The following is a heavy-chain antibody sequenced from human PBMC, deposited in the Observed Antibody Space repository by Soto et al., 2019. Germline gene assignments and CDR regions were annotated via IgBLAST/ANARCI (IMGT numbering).Heavy chain of an antibody. D-gene: IGHD6-13*01. Sequence: QVQLVESGGGVVQPGRSLRLSCAASGFTFSSYGMHWVRQAPGKGLEWVAVIWYDGSNKYYADSVKGRFTISRDNSKNTLYRQMNSLRAEDTAVYYCARDATDSSSWFNWFDPWGQGTLVTVSS. CDR3: ARDATDSSSWFNWFDP. CDR2: IWYDGSNK. CDR1: GFTFSSYG. V-gene: IGHV3-33*01. J-gene: IGHJ5*02.